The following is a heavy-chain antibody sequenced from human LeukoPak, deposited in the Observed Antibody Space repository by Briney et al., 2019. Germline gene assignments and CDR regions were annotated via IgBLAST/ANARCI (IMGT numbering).Heavy chain of an antibody. CDR1: GYTFTGYY. D-gene: IGHD3-16*01. V-gene: IGHV1-2*02. CDR3: ASGDDYVWGRTPHDAFDI. CDR2: INPNSGGT. Sequence: APVKVSCKASGYTFTGYYMHWVRQAPGQGLEWMGWINPNSGGTNYAQKFQGRVTMTRDTSISTAYMELSRLRSDDTAVYYCASGDDYVWGRTPHDAFDIWGQGTMVTVSS. J-gene: IGHJ3*02.